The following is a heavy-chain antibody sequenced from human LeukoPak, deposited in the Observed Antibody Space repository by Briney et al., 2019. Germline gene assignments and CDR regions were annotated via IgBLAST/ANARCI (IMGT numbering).Heavy chain of an antibody. D-gene: IGHD4-17*01. CDR3: ARADGDYPYDY. V-gene: IGHV4-34*01. CDR1: GGSISSYY. Sequence: KTSETLSLTCTVSGGSISSYYWSWIRQPPGKGLEWIGEINHSGSTNYNPSLKSRVTISVDTSKNQFSLKLSSVTAADTAVYYCARADGDYPYDYWGQGTLVTVSS. J-gene: IGHJ4*02. CDR2: INHSGST.